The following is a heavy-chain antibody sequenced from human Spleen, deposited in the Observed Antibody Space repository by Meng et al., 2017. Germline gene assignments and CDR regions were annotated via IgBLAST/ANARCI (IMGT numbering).Heavy chain of an antibody. CDR1: GYIFNSYA. Sequence: ASVKVSCKASGYIFNSYAINWVRQAPGQGLEWMGWINTNTGDPTYAQGFTGRFVFSLDTSVSTAYLQINSLKPEDTAVYYRAREGHCTNDVCNDFDYWGQGTLVTVSS. J-gene: IGHJ4*02. CDR3: AREGHCTNDVCNDFDY. V-gene: IGHV7-4-1*02. D-gene: IGHD2-8*01. CDR2: INTNTGDP.